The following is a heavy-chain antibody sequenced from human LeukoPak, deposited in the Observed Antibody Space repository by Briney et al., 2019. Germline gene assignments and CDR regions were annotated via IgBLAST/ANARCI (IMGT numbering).Heavy chain of an antibody. CDR1: GDSISSGSYY. CDR3: ARELRFANAPGSWLDP. D-gene: IGHD3-10*01. V-gene: IGHV4-39*07. J-gene: IGHJ5*02. CDR2: IFHTGST. Sequence: SETLSLTCSVSGDSISSGSYYWGWVRQPPGKCLEWIGYIFHTGSTFYNPSLKSRLTISVDNSKNQFSLRLSSVTAADTAVYYCARELRFANAPGSWLDPWGQGTLVTVSS.